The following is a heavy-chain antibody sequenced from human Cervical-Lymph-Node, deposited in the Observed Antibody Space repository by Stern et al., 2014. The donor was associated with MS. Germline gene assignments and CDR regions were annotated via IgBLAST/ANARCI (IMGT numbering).Heavy chain of an antibody. V-gene: IGHV5-51*01. J-gene: IGHJ4*02. CDR3: ARHHGRSPTPFDS. Sequence: EVQLVQSGAEVKKPGESLKISCKASRDSFTHYWIGWVRQMPGKGLEWMGIIFHGDSDTKYSPSFEGQVTFSVDRSTSTASLQWSSLKASDTAIYYCARHHGRSPTPFDSWGQGTRVTVSS. CDR1: RDSFTHYW. CDR2: IFHGDSDT. D-gene: IGHD5-24*01.